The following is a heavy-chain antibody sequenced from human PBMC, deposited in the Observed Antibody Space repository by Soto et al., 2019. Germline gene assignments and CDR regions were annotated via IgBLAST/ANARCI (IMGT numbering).Heavy chain of an antibody. CDR3: AKDLFSRYYGSGISGY. CDR1: GFTFSSYA. J-gene: IGHJ4*02. D-gene: IGHD3-10*01. V-gene: IGHV3-23*01. CDR2: ISGSGGST. Sequence: GGSLRLSCAASGFTFSSYAMSWVRQAPGKGLEWVSAISGSGGSTYYADSVKGRFSISIDNSENTLYLQMTSLRAEDTAVYYCAKDLFSRYYGSGISGYWGQGTLVTVSS.